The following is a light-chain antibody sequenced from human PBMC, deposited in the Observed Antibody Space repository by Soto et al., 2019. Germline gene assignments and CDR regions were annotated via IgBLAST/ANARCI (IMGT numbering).Light chain of an antibody. CDR1: SSDVGSYNL. Sequence: QSALTQPASVSGSPGQSITISCTGPSSDVGSYNLVSWYQQYPGKAPKLIIFEVFKRPSGVSHRFSGSKSGNTASLTISGLQAEEEADYYCSSYTSSSTLDVFGTGTKLTVL. CDR2: EVF. V-gene: IGLV2-14*02. CDR3: SSYTSSSTLDV. J-gene: IGLJ1*01.